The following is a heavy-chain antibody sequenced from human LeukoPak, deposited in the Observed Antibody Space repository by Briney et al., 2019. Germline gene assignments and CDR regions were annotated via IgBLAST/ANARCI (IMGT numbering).Heavy chain of an antibody. CDR3: ARHVHVSMIVVILSDYFDY. D-gene: IGHD3-22*01. Sequence: SETLSLTCAVYGGSFSGHSWSWIRQAPGKGLEWIGEISHLGSINYNPSLKSRVTISADTSKNQFSLRLSSVTAADTAVSYCARHVHVSMIVVILSDYFDYWGRGTPVSVSS. CDR2: ISHLGSI. J-gene: IGHJ4*02. V-gene: IGHV4-34*01. CDR1: GGSFSGHS.